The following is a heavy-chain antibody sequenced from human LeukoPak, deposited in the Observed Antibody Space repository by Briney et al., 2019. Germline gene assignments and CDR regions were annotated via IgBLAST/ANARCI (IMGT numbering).Heavy chain of an antibody. D-gene: IGHD3-16*02. V-gene: IGHV3-23*01. CDR1: GFTFSSYA. CDR2: ISGSGGST. J-gene: IGHJ3*01. CDR3: ARAPDYDYVWGNYRP. Sequence: AGGSLRLSCAASGFTFSSYAMSWVRQAPGKGLEWVSGISGSGGSTHYADSVKGRFTISRDNSKNTLYLQMNSLRAEDTAVYYCARAPDYDYVWGNYRPWGQGTMVTVSS.